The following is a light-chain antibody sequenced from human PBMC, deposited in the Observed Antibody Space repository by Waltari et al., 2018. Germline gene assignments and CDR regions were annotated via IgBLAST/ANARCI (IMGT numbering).Light chain of an antibody. CDR3: QQSYSSPRT. V-gene: IGKV1-39*01. J-gene: IGKJ1*01. CDR1: QSIASN. CDR2: AAS. Sequence: DIQMTQSPSSLSASVGDRVTITCRASQSIASNLSWYQQKPGKAPKLLIHAASSLQSGVPSRFSARGAGTDFTLTISSLQREDFATYYCQQSYSSPRTFGQGTKVEVK.